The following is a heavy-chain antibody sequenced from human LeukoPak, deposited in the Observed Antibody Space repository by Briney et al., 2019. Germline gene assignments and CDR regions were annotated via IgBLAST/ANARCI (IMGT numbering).Heavy chain of an antibody. CDR1: GYTFTGYY. CDR2: INPNSGGT. CDR3: AREYDSSGSYYYYMDV. V-gene: IGHV1-2*02. D-gene: IGHD3-22*01. J-gene: IGHJ6*03. Sequence: ASVKVPCKASGYTFTGYYMHWVRQAPGQGLEWMGWINPNSGGTNYAQKFQGRVTMTRDTSISTAYMELSRLRSDDTAVYYCAREYDSSGSYYYYMDVWGKGTTVTISS.